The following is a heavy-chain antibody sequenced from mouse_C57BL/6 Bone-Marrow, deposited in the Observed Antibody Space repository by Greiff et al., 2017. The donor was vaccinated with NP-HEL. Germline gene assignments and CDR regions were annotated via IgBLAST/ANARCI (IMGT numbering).Heavy chain of an antibody. Sequence: DVKLVESGGGLVQPGGSLKLSCAASGFTFSDYYMYWVRQTPEKRLEWVAYISNGGGSTYYPDTVKGRFTISRDNAKNTLYLQMSRLKSEDTAMYYCARQDYYGSSYRAMDYWGQGTSVTVSS. CDR2: ISNGGGST. D-gene: IGHD1-1*01. CDR1: GFTFSDYY. J-gene: IGHJ4*01. CDR3: ARQDYYGSSYRAMDY. V-gene: IGHV5-12*01.